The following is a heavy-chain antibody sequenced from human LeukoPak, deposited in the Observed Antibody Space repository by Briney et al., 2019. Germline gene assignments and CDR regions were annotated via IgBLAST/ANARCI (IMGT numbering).Heavy chain of an antibody. V-gene: IGHV3-15*01. D-gene: IGHD5-18*01. J-gene: IGHJ6*02. CDR1: GFTFSNAW. CDR2: IKSKTDGGTT. CDR3: TTNNGYSYGYYYYYGMDV. Sequence: PGGSLRLSCAASGFTFSNAWMSWVRQAPGKRLEWVGRIKSKTDGGTTDYAAPVKGRFTISRDDSKNTLYLQMNSLKTEDTAVYYCTTNNGYSYGYYYYYGMDVWGQGTTVTVSS.